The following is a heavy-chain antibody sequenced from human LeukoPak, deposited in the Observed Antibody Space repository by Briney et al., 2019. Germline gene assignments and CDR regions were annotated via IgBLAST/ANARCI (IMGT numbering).Heavy chain of an antibody. J-gene: IGHJ4*02. D-gene: IGHD3-22*01. CDR3: AKGSYYDRSGYIDY. V-gene: IGHV3-23*01. CDR1: GFTFSRCA. Sequence: GGSLRLSCAASGFTFSRCALSGVPQAPGKGLEGVSAISGSGGSTYYADSVKGRFTFSRDNSKNTLYLQMNSLRAEDTAVYYCAKGSYYDRSGYIDYWGQGTLVTVSS. CDR2: ISGSGGST.